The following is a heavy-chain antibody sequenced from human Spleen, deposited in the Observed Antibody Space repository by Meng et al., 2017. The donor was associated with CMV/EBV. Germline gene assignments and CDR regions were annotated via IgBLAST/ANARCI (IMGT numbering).Heavy chain of an antibody. CDR3: AKSILSGDNWFDP. V-gene: IGHV3-23*01. CDR1: GFTFSDHY. CDR2: ISGSGGST. D-gene: IGHD3-10*01. Sequence: GGSLRLSCAASGFTFSDHYMSWIRQAPGKGLEWVSAISGSGGSTYYADSVKGRFTISRDNSKNTLYLQMNSLRAEDTAVYYCAKSILSGDNWFDPWGQGTLVTVSS. J-gene: IGHJ5*02.